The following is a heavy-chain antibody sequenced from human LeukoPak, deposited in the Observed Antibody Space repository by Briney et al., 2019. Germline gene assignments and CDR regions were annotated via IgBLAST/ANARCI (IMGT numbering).Heavy chain of an antibody. Sequence: SETLSLTCTVSGGSISSGDYYWSWIRQPPGKGLEWIGYIYYSGSTYYNPSLKNRVTISVDTSKNQFSLKLSSVTAADTAVYYCASYGGNTHDAFDIWGQGTMVTVSS. J-gene: IGHJ3*02. CDR3: ASYGGNTHDAFDI. V-gene: IGHV4-30-4*01. CDR1: GGSISSGDYY. D-gene: IGHD4-23*01. CDR2: IYYSGST.